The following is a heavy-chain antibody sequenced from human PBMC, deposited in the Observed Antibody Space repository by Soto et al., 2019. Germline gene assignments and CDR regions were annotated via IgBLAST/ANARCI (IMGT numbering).Heavy chain of an antibody. CDR2: IYPSDSGT. V-gene: IGHV5-51*03. CDR1: GYSFTSYW. J-gene: IGHJ4*02. D-gene: IGHD1-26*01. CDR3: ARSVGSTPFDY. Sequence: EVQLVQSGAEVKKPGESLKISCQGSGYSFTSYWIGWVRQLPGKGLEWMGIIYPSDSGTTYSPTFQGHVTISADKSINTASLQWSSLKASDTAMYYCARSVGSTPFDYWGQGTLVTVSP.